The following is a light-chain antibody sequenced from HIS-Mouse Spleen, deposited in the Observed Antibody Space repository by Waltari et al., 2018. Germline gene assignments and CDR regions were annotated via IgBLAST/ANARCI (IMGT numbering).Light chain of an antibody. V-gene: IGLV2-14*03. CDR3: SSYTSSSFNVV. CDR2: DVS. Sequence: QSALTQPASVSGSPGQSIPISCTGTSSDAGGSNYVSWYQQHPGKAPKLMIYDVSNRPSGVSNRFSGSKSGNTASLTISGLQAEDEADYYCSSYTSSSFNVVFGGGTKLTVL. CDR1: SSDAGGSNY. J-gene: IGLJ2*01.